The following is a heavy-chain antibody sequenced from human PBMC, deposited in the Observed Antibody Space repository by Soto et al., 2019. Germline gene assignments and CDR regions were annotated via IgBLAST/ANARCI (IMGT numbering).Heavy chain of an antibody. D-gene: IGHD3-10*01. J-gene: IGHJ6*03. CDR2: INPNSGGT. Sequence: ASVKVSCKASGYTFTGYYMHWVRQAPGQGLEWMGWINPNSGGTNYAQKFQGWVTMTRDTSISTAYMELSRLRSDDTAVYYCARDLWFGESSAMDVWGKGTTVTVSS. V-gene: IGHV1-2*04. CDR1: GYTFTGYY. CDR3: ARDLWFGESSAMDV.